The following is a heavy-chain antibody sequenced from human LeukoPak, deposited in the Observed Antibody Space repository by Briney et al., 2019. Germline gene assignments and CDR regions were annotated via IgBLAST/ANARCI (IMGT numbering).Heavy chain of an antibody. V-gene: IGHV3-23*01. CDR2: ISGSGGST. J-gene: IGHJ3*02. D-gene: IGHD6-6*01. CDR3: AKMPTYSSSADAFDI. CDR1: GFTFSSYA. Sequence: GGSLRLSCVASGFTFSSYAMTWVRQAPGKGLEWVSVISGSGGSTYYADSVKGRFTISRDNSKNTLCLQMNSLRAEDTAVYYCAKMPTYSSSADAFDIWGQGTMVTVSS.